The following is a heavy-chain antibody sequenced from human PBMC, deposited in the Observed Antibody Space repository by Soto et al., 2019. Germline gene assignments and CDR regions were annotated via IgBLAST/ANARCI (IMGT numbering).Heavy chain of an antibody. D-gene: IGHD6-19*01. CDR2: IYYSGST. CDR1: GGSISSYY. Sequence: SETLSLTCTVSGGSISSYYWSWIRQPPGKGLEWIGYIYYSGSTNYNPSLKSRVTISVDTSKNQFSLKLSSVTAADTAVYYCARDLNPGEQWLVGGFDYWGQGTLVTVSS. V-gene: IGHV4-59*01. J-gene: IGHJ4*02. CDR3: ARDLNPGEQWLVGGFDY.